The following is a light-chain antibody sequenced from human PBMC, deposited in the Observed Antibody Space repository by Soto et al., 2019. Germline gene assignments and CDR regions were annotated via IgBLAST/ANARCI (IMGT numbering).Light chain of an antibody. CDR1: HNINAY. V-gene: IGKV1-39*01. J-gene: IGKJ4*01. CDR3: QQSYSTLA. CDR2: AAS. Sequence: DIQMTQSPSSLSASVRDRVTITCRARHNINAYLNWYQEKPANAPKLLISAASSLQSGVPSRFSVSGSGTDFNLAIRSLQPEDFATSYCQQSYSTLAFGGGTNVDI.